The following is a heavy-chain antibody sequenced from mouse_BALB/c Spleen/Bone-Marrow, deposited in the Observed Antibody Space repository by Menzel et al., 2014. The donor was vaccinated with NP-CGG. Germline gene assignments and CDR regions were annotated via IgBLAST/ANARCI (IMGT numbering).Heavy chain of an antibody. CDR3: ASYVYGYYFDY. V-gene: IGHV14-3*02. D-gene: IGHD2-2*01. CDR2: IDPANGNT. Sequence: EVQGVESGAELVRSGASVKLSCTASGFNIKDTYMHWVKQRPEQGLEWIGRIDPANGNTKYDPKFQGKATITADTSSNTAYLQLSSLTSEDTAVYYCASYVYGYYFDYWGPGTTLTVSS. CDR1: GFNIKDTY. J-gene: IGHJ2*01.